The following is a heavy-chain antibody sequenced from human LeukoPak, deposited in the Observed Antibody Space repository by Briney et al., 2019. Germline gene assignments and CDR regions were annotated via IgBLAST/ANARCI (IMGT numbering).Heavy chain of an antibody. V-gene: IGHV4-59*01. J-gene: IGHJ3*01. D-gene: IGHD3-22*01. CDR2: IYYTGNT. CDR3: ARVGRYYDSSGYSTDAFDV. CDR1: GGSISSDY. Sequence: SETLSLTCTVSGGSISSDYWTWIRQPPGKGLEWIGYIYYTGNTNYNPSLQSRVTISIDTSKNQFSLRLSSVTAADTAVYFCARVGRYYDSSGYSTDAFDVWGQGTMVTVSS.